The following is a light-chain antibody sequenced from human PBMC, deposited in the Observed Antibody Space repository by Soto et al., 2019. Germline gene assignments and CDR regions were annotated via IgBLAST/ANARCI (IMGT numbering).Light chain of an antibody. CDR1: QSVSIY. CDR2: DAS. CDR3: QQRSNWPQLT. V-gene: IGKV3-11*01. Sequence: EIVLTQSPATLSLSPGERATLSCRASQSVSIYLAWYHQKPGQAPRLLIYDASNRSTGIPARFSGSGSGTDFTLTISSLEPEDFAVYYCQQRSNWPQLTVGGGTKVEIK. J-gene: IGKJ4*01.